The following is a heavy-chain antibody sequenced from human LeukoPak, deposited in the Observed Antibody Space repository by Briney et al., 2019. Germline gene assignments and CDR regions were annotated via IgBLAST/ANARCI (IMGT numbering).Heavy chain of an antibody. J-gene: IGHJ4*02. CDR3: ARGVEYSSSVDY. CDR1: GFTFSSYS. D-gene: IGHD6-6*01. Sequence: GGSLRLSCAASGFTFSSYSMTWVRQAPGKGLEWVSSISSSSSYIYYADSVKGRFTISRDNAKNSLYLQMNSLRAEDTAVYYCARGVEYSSSVDYWGQGTLVTVSS. V-gene: IGHV3-21*01. CDR2: ISSSSSYI.